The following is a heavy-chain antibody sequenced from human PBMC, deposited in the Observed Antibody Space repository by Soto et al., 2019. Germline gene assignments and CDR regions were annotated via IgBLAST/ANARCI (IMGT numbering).Heavy chain of an antibody. CDR1: GYTLTELS. Sequence: ASVKVSCKVSGYTLTELSIHWVRQARGKGLEWTGGFDPEDGETIYAQKFQGRVTMTEDTSTDTAYMELSSLRSEDTVVYYCATEWGELLWGYYYYYGMDVWGQGTTVTVSS. V-gene: IGHV1-24*01. J-gene: IGHJ6*02. CDR3: ATEWGELLWGYYYYYGMDV. CDR2: FDPEDGET. D-gene: IGHD1-26*01.